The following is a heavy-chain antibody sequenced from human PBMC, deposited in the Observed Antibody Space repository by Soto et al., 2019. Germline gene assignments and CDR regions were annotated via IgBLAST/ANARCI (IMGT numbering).Heavy chain of an antibody. CDR1: GFTFGSYW. D-gene: IGHD2-21*02. J-gene: IGHJ4*02. CDR2: IKPDGSAT. V-gene: IGHV3-7*01. Sequence: EVQLVESGGGLVQPGGSLRLSCAVSGFTFGSYWMNWVRLIPGKGLEWVAYIKPDGSATYYVDSVKGRFTISRDNAKNSLYLQMNGLGVEDTSVYYCARAGYCGPGCYYYFDYWGQGTLVTVSS. CDR3: ARAGYCGPGCYYYFDY.